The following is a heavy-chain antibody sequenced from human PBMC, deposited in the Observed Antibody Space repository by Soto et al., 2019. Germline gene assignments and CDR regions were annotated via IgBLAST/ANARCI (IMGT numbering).Heavy chain of an antibody. CDR1: GGSFSGYY. Sequence: PSETLSLTCAVYGGSFSGYYWSWIRQPPGKGLEWIGEINHSGSTNYNPSLKSRVTVSVDTSKNQFSLKLSSVTAADTAVYYCARGSLGYSYGNTRPFEYWGQGTLVTVSS. CDR3: ARGSLGYSYGNTRPFEY. J-gene: IGHJ4*02. D-gene: IGHD5-18*01. CDR2: INHSGST. V-gene: IGHV4-34*01.